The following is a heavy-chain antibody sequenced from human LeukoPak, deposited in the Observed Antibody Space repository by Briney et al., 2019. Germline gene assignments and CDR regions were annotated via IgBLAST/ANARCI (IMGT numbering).Heavy chain of an antibody. CDR2: IKSKSERGTT. D-gene: IGHD2-2*02. J-gene: IGHJ4*02. V-gene: IGHV3-15*01. Sequence: GGSLRLSCAASGFTFSNGWMSWVRQALGKGLEWVGRIKSKSERGTTDYAAPVKGRFTISRDGSTNTVYLHMNSLKTEDTAVYFCTSNLYCSTSSCYTLDNWGQGTLVAVSP. CDR1: GFTFSNGW. CDR3: TSNLYCSTSSCYTLDN.